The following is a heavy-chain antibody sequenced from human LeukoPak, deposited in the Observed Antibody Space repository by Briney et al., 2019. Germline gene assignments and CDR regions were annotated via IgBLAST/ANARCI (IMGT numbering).Heavy chain of an antibody. Sequence: GGSLRLSCAASGFIFNNYVLVWVRQAPGKGLEWVSAISNDGGGTTYADFVKGRFTISRDNSKNTLFLQMNSLRAEDTALYYCAKGSSGYFLDLWGQGTLVTVSS. CDR1: GFIFNNYV. J-gene: IGHJ5*02. CDR2: ISNDGGGT. CDR3: AKGSSGYFLDL. V-gene: IGHV3-23*01. D-gene: IGHD3-22*01.